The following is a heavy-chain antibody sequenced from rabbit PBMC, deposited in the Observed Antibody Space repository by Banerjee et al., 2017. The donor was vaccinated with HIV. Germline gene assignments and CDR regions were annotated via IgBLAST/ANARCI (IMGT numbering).Heavy chain of an antibody. D-gene: IGHD2-1*01. J-gene: IGHJ6*01. CDR2: IYTGSSGGT. V-gene: IGHV1S40*01. CDR1: GFSFSSSYW. CDR3: AREGYDYGDWGL. Sequence: QSLEESGGDLVKPGASLTLTCTASGFSFSSSYWMNWVRQAPGKGLEYIGCIYTGSSGGTYYASWAKGRFTISKTSSTTVTLQMTSLTAADTATYFCAREGYDYGDWGLWGQGTLVTVS.